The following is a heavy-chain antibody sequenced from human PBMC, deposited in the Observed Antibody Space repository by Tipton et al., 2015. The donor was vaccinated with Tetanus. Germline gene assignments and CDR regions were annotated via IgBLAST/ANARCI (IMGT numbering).Heavy chain of an antibody. D-gene: IGHD7-27*01. CDR2: IFRTGTT. J-gene: IGHJ4*02. Sequence: TLSLTCTVSGGSISSYYWTWIRQPPGKGLECIGYIFRTGTTTYNPSLKSRVSISLDTSKNQFSLNLNSVTAADTAVYYCARGRNWGTDYWGQGILVIVSS. V-gene: IGHV4-59*12. CDR3: ARGRNWGTDY. CDR1: GGSISSYY.